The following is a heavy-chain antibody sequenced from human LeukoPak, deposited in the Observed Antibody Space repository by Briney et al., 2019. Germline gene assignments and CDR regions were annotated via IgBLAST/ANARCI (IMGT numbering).Heavy chain of an antibody. J-gene: IGHJ4*02. CDR2: INGDGRTT. V-gene: IGHV3-74*01. Sequence: GGSLRLSCASSEFTLSSYWMHWLRQAPGKGLVWVSRINGDGRTTNYADSVKGRFTISRDIAKNTLYLLVNSLRAEDTAVYFCARGNSDYGNFDYWGQGTLVTVSS. CDR3: ARGNSDYGNFDY. CDR1: EFTLSSYW. D-gene: IGHD3-16*01.